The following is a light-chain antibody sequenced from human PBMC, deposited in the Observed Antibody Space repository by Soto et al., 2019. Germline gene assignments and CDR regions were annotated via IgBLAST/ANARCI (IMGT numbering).Light chain of an antibody. CDR1: QPISNW. J-gene: IGKJ2*01. CDR3: QQYNSDPYT. Sequence: DIQMIQSPSTLSASVGDRVTISCRASQPISNWLAWYQQKPGKASKLLIYDSSSLETGVPPRFSGTGSGTQYTLTISSLQPGDSATYYCQQYNSDPYTFGQGTRLQIK. V-gene: IGKV1-5*01. CDR2: DSS.